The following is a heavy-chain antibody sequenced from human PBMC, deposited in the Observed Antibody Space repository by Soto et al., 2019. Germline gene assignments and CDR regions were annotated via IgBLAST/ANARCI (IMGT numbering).Heavy chain of an antibody. J-gene: IGHJ4*02. V-gene: IGHV3-11*01. CDR3: ARDDHTYGVY. D-gene: IGHD2-21*01. CDR2: IGPYGNSI. CDR1: GFSFRDYF. Sequence: SLKISCAASGFSFRDYFMSWLRQAPVKGLEWVSYIGPYGNSIYYADSVKGRFTISRDDATKSLHLHMNSLRTDDTAVYYCARDDHTYGVYWGQGTPVTVSS.